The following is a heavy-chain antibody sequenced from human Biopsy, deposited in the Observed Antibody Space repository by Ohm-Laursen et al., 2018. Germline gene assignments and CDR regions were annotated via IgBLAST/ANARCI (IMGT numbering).Heavy chain of an antibody. CDR1: GLTFSRYS. CDR2: ISSSSNFI. D-gene: IGHD1-26*01. CDR3: ARLNSGTYDASDL. Sequence: SLRLSCSASGLTFSRYSMHWVRQAPGKGLEWVSSISSSSNFIYYADSVKGRFTISRDNAKNSLYLQMNSLRAEDTAVYYCARLNSGTYDASDLWGQGTMVIVSS. V-gene: IGHV3-21*01. J-gene: IGHJ3*01.